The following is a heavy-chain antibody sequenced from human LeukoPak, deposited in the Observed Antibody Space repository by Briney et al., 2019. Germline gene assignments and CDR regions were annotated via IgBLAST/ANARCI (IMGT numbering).Heavy chain of an antibody. V-gene: IGHV4-31*03. CDR1: GGSISSGGYY. Sequence: PSQTLSLTCTVSGGSISSGGYYWSWIRQHPGKGLEWIGYIYYSGSTYYNPSLKSRVTISVDTSKNQFSLKLSSVTAADTAVYYCARVAVNIVVWRWFDPWGQGTLVTVSS. J-gene: IGHJ5*02. D-gene: IGHD2-15*01. CDR2: IYYSGST. CDR3: ARVAVNIVVWRWFDP.